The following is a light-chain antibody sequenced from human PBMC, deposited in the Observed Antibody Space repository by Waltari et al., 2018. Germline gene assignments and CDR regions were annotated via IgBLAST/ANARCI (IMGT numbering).Light chain of an antibody. Sequence: ETVMTQSLASLSVSPWQRATLSCRASQSVSSNLAWYQPKPGQAPRLLIYGASPRATGIPARFSASGSGREFTLTISSLQSEDFAVYYCLQYHDWPPYTFGQGTKVEI. V-gene: IGKV3-15*01. J-gene: IGKJ2*01. CDR2: GAS. CDR3: LQYHDWPPYT. CDR1: QSVSSN.